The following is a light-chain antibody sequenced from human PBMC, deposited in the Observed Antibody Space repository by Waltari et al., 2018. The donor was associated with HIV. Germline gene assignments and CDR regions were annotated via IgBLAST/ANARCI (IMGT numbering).Light chain of an antibody. CDR3: QQYNNWPQT. J-gene: IGKJ1*01. V-gene: IGKV3-15*01. Sequence: EIVMTQSPATLSVSPGERATLSCSASQSVRSNLAWYQQKPGQAPRLLIYGASTRATGIPARFSGSGSGTEFTLTISSLQSEDFAVYYCQQYNNWPQTFGQGTKVEIK. CDR1: QSVRSN. CDR2: GAS.